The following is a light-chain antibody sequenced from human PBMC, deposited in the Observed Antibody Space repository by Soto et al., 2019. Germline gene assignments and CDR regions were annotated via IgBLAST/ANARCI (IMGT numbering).Light chain of an antibody. V-gene: IGLV2-11*01. CDR2: DVT. J-gene: IGLJ2*01. CDR1: SSDVGSYNY. Sequence: QSALTQPRSVSGSPGQSVTISCTGTSSDVGSYNYVSWYQQHPGKAPKLMIYDVTKRPSGVPDRFSGSKSGNTASLTISGLQAEDDADYYCCSYAGSYTPHVVFGGGTKLTVL. CDR3: CSYAGSYTPHVV.